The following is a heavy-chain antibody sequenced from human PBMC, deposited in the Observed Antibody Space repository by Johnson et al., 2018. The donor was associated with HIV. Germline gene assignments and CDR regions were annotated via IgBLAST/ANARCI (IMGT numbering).Heavy chain of an antibody. Sequence: MHWVRQAPGQGLVWVSRIIRDATTAIYADSVKGRFTISRDNAKNTLYLQMDSLRAEDTAVYYCTTGLMSAFDMWGQGTMVTVSS. J-gene: IGHJ3*02. CDR3: TTGLMSAFDM. CDR2: IIRDATTA. D-gene: IGHD3-16*01. V-gene: IGHV3-74*01.